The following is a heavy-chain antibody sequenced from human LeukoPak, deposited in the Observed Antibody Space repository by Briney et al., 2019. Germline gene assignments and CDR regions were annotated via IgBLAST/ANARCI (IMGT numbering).Heavy chain of an antibody. CDR3: ARDRVAPGY. D-gene: IGHD5-12*01. J-gene: IGHJ4*02. Sequence: GGSLRLSCAASGFTFSSYSMNWVRQAPGKGLEWVSSISSSSSYIYSADSVKGRFTISRDNAKNSPYLQMTSLRAEDTAVYYCARDRVAPGYWGQGTLVTVSS. CDR1: GFTFSSYS. V-gene: IGHV3-21*01. CDR2: ISSSSSYI.